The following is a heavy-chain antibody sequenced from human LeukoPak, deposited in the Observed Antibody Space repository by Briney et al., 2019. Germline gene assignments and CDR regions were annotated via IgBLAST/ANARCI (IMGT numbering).Heavy chain of an antibody. D-gene: IGHD6-6*01. Sequence: SVKVSCKASGGTFSSYGISWVRQAPGQGLEWMGGIIPIFGTANYAQKFQGRVTITADESTSTAYMELSSLRSEDTAVYYCARLDEYSSSSRYYGMDVWGQGTTVAVSS. J-gene: IGHJ6*02. CDR2: IIPIFGTA. CDR3: ARLDEYSSSSRYYGMDV. CDR1: GGTFSSYG. V-gene: IGHV1-69*13.